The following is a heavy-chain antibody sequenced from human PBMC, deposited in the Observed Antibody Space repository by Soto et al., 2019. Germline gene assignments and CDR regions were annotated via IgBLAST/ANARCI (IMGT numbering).Heavy chain of an antibody. CDR2: MNLNSGNT. J-gene: IGHJ6*02. CDR1: GYTFTSYD. CDR3: AREKTSYGMDG. V-gene: IGHV1-8*01. Sequence: QVQLVQSGAEVKKPGASVKVSCKASGYTFTSYDINWVRQATGQGLEWMGWMNLNSGNTGYAQKLQGRVTMTRNTSISTAYMELSILRSEYTAVYYFAREKTSYGMDGWSQGTTVTVSS.